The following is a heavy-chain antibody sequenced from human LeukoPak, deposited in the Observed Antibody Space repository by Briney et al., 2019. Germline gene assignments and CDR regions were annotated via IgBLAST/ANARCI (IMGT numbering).Heavy chain of an antibody. CDR3: ATSSVRRNDAFDI. D-gene: IGHD6-6*01. Sequence: GGSLKISCKGSGYSFTSYWIGWVRQLPGKGLEWMGIIYPGDSDTRYSPSFQGQVTISADKSISTAYLQWSSLKASDTAMYYCATSSVRRNDAFDIWGQGTMVTVSS. J-gene: IGHJ3*02. CDR1: GYSFTSYW. CDR2: IYPGDSDT. V-gene: IGHV5-51*01.